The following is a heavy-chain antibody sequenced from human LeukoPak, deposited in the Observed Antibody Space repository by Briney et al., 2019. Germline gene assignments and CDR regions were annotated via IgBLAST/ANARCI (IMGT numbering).Heavy chain of an antibody. V-gene: IGHV3-64D*09. J-gene: IGHJ4*02. CDR2: ISSNGGST. D-gene: IGHD6-19*01. CDR3: VTPRIAVAGTVTDDY. CDR1: GFTFSSYA. Sequence: PGGSLRLSCSASGFTFSSYAMHWVRQAPGKGLEYVSAISSNGGSTYYADSVKGRFTISRDNSKNTLYLQMSSLRAEDTAVYYCVTPRIAVAGTVTDDYWGQGTLVTVSS.